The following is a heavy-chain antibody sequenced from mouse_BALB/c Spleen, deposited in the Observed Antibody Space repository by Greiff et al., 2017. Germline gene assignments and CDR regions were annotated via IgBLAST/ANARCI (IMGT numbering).Heavy chain of an antibody. CDR2: INPYNGDT. CDR3: GRGRGNYVGAMDY. J-gene: IGHJ4*01. D-gene: IGHD2-1*01. Sequence: EVKLMESGPELVKPGASVKISCKASGYSFTGYFMNWVKQSHGKSLEWIGRINPYNGDTFYNQKFKGKATLTVDKSSSTAHMELLSLTSEDSAVYYCGRGRGNYVGAMDYWGQGTSVTVSS. CDR1: GYSFTGYF. V-gene: IGHV1-37*01.